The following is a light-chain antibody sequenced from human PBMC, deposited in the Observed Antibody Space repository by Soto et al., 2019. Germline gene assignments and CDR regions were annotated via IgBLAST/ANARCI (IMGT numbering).Light chain of an antibody. CDR1: QSVTSNY. V-gene: IGKV3-20*01. J-gene: IGKJ5*01. Sequence: ETVLTQSPDTLSLSTVERATLSCRASQSVTSNYLAWYQQKPGQAPRLLIYDASNRATGIPARFSGSGSGTDFTLTISSLEPEDFVVYYCQQYGKLPITFGQGTRLEIK. CDR2: DAS. CDR3: QQYGKLPIT.